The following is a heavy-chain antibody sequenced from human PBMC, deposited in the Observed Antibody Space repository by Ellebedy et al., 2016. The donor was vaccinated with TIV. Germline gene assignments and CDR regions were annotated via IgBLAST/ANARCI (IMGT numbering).Heavy chain of an antibody. CDR1: GFTFSSYW. V-gene: IGHV3-7*03. Sequence: GGSLRLSCAASGFTFSSYWMSWVRQAPGKGLEWVANIKQDGSENYYVDSVKGRFTISRENAKNSLYLQMNSLRAEDTAVYYCAKGSGSYYSQGFDYWGQGTLVTASS. J-gene: IGHJ4*02. D-gene: IGHD1-26*01. CDR2: IKQDGSEN. CDR3: AKGSGSYYSQGFDY.